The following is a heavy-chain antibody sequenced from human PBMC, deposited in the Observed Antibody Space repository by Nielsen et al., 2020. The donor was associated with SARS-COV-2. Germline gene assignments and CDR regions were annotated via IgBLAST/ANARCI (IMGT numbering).Heavy chain of an antibody. V-gene: IGHV3-11*06. D-gene: IGHD4-23*01. J-gene: IGHJ6*02. CDR2: ISSSSSYT. Sequence: WIRQPPGQGLEWVSYISSSSSYTNYADSVKGRFTISRDNAKNSLYLQMNSLRAEDAAVYYCARDRTPRAVTTVGYYYYYGMDVWGQGTTVTVSS. CDR3: ARDRTPRAVTTVGYYYYYGMDV.